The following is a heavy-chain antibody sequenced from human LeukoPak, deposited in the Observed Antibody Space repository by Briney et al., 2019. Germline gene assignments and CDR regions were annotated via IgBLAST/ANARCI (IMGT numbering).Heavy chain of an antibody. V-gene: IGHV1-69*05. CDR2: IIPIFGTA. CDR1: GGTFSSYA. D-gene: IGHD4-17*01. Sequence: GASVKVSCKASGGTFSSYAISWVRQAPGQGLEWMGRIIPIFGTANYAQKFQGRVTITTDESMSTAYMELSSLRSEDTAVYYCARDLGGDYVDWFDPWGQGTLVTVSS. CDR3: ARDLGGDYVDWFDP. J-gene: IGHJ5*02.